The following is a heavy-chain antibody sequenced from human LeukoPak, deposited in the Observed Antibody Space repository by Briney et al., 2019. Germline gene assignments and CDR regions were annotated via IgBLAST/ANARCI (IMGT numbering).Heavy chain of an antibody. CDR1: GFTFSSYS. V-gene: IGHV3-21*01. D-gene: IGHD2-15*01. CDR3: AEGGAKTGSYYYHGLDV. J-gene: IGHJ6*02. Sequence: GGSLRLSCAASGFTFSSYSMTWVRQAPGKGLEWVSSISSSSTYIYYTDSVRGRFTISRDNFKNSLYLQMNSLRAEDTGVYYCAEGGAKTGSYYYHGLDVWGQGTTVTVSS. CDR2: ISSSSTYI.